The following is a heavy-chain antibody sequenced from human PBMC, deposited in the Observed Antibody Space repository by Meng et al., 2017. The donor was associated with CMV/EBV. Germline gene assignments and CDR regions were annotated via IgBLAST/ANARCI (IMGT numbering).Heavy chain of an antibody. CDR1: GLTFSSYA. J-gene: IGHJ4*02. CDR3: AKEGEIGAVAGHFDY. CDR2: IYSGGSST. D-gene: IGHD6-19*01. Sequence: GLTFSSYAMSWVRQAPGKGLEWVSVIYSGGSSTYYADSVKGRFTISRDNSKNTLYLQMNSLRAEDTAVYYCAKEGEIGAVAGHFDYWGQGTLVTVSS. V-gene: IGHV3-23*03.